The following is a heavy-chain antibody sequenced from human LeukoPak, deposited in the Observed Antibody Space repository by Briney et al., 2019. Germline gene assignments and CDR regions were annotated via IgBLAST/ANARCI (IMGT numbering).Heavy chain of an antibody. V-gene: IGHV4-61*05. CDR2: IYYSGST. D-gene: IGHD3-22*01. CDR1: GGSISSSSYY. Sequence: SETLSLTCTVSGGSISSSSYYWGWIRQPPGKGLEWIGYIYYSGSTNYNPSLKSRVTISVDTSKNQFSLKLSSVTAADTAVYYCARALGGYSYYFDYWGQGTLVTVSS. CDR3: ARALGGYSYYFDY. J-gene: IGHJ4*02.